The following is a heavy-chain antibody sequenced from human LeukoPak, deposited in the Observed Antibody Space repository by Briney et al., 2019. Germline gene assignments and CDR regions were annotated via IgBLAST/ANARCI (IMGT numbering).Heavy chain of an antibody. D-gene: IGHD3-10*01. CDR1: GFTVSSNY. CDR2: IYSDGSG. CDR3: ASSIITTTPVYFDY. Sequence: GGSLRLSCAASGFTVSSNYMSWVRQAPGKGLECVSPIYSDGSGHYADSVKGRFTISRDNSKNTLHLQMNSLRVEDTAVYYCASSIITTTPVYFDYWGQGTLVTVS. V-gene: IGHV3-53*01. J-gene: IGHJ4*02.